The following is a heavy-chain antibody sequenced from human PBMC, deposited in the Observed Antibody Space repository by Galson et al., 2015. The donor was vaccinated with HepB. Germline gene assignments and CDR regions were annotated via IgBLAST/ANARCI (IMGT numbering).Heavy chain of an antibody. J-gene: IGHJ6*02. V-gene: IGHV3-13*01. CDR3: ARGKKPITIFGVVMYYGMDV. D-gene: IGHD3-3*01. Sequence: SLRLSCAASGFTFSSYDMHWVRQATGKGLEWVSAIGTAGDTYYPGSVKGRFTISRENAKNSLYLQMNSLRAGDTAVYYRARGKKPITIFGVVMYYGMDVWGQGTTVTVSS. CDR1: GFTFSSYD. CDR2: IGTAGDT.